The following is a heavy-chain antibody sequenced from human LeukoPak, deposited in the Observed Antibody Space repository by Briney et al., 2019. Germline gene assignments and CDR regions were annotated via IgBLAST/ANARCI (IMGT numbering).Heavy chain of an antibody. CDR2: ITGGGGST. V-gene: IGHV3-23*01. J-gene: IGHJ4*02. Sequence: PGGSLRLSCAAPGFTFSSSAMSWVRQAPGKGLEWVSAITGGGGSTYYADSVKGRFTISRDNSKNTLYLQMNSLRADDTAVYYCAKDARPSYWGQGTLVTVSS. CDR1: GFTFSSSA. CDR3: AKDARPSY.